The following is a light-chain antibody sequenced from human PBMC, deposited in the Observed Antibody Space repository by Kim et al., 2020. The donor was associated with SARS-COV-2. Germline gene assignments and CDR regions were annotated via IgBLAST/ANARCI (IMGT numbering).Light chain of an antibody. Sequence: QTATLTCSGNNNNVGDQGKVWLQQHQGRPPKLLSYRNNQRPSGVSERFSASRSGNTASLTITGLQPDDEGDYYCAAWDRGVGAWVFGGGTQLTVL. J-gene: IGLJ3*02. CDR2: RNN. CDR3: AAWDRGVGAWV. V-gene: IGLV10-54*01. CDR1: NNNVGDQG.